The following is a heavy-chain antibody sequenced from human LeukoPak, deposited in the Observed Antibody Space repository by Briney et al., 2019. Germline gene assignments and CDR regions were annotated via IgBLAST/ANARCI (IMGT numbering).Heavy chain of an antibody. CDR1: GYTFTSYD. D-gene: IGHD6-19*01. CDR2: MNPNSGNT. CDR3: ARGVAGAFDY. Sequence: ASVKVSCKASGYTFTSYDINWVRQATGQGLEWMGWMNPNSGNTGYTQKFQGRVTMTRNTSISTAYIDLSSLTSEDTAVYYCARGVAGAFDYWGQGTLVTVSS. J-gene: IGHJ4*02. V-gene: IGHV1-8*01.